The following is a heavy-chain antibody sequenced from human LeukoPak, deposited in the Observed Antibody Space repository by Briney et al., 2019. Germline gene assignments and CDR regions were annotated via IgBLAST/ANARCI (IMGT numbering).Heavy chain of an antibody. V-gene: IGHV3-23*01. CDR2: ISTNGDST. J-gene: IGHJ4*02. CDR3: AKAPASSGYVDY. D-gene: IGHD3-22*01. CDR1: GFTFSDYA. Sequence: GGSLRLSCTASGFTFSDYAMSWVRQAPGKGLEWVSTISTNGDSTYYADSVKGRFTISRDNSKNTLYLQMNSLRAEDTAVYYCAKAPASSGYVDYWGQGTLVTVSS.